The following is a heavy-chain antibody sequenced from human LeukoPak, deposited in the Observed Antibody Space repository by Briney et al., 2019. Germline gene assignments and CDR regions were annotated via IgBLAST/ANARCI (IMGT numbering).Heavy chain of an antibody. CDR1: GFTSSSYG. CDR3: ASLSPLFDY. CDR2: ISYDGSNK. Sequence: GRSLRLSCAASGFTSSSYGMHWVRQAPGKGLEWVAVISYDGSNKYYADSVKGRFTISRGNSKNTLYLQMNSLRAEDTAVYYCASLSPLFDYWGQGTLVTVSS. J-gene: IGHJ4*02. V-gene: IGHV3-30*03.